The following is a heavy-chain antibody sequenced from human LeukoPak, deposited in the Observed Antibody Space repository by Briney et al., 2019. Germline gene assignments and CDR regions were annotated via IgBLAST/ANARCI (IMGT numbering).Heavy chain of an antibody. CDR1: RFTFSNYA. V-gene: IGHV3-30*04. J-gene: IGHJ4*02. CDR3: ARDAKVAATPSLGY. D-gene: IGHD2-15*01. Sequence: PGRSLRLSCAASRFTFSNYAMHWVRQAPGKGLEWVAVISYDGFDKYYADSVKGRFTISRDNSKNTVQLQLNSLRAADTAVYFCARDAKVAATPSLGYWGQGTLVTVSS. CDR2: ISYDGFDK.